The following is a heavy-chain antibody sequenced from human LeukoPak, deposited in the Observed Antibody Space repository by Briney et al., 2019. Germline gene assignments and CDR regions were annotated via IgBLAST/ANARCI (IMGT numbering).Heavy chain of an antibody. J-gene: IGHJ4*02. CDR2: IIPIFGTA. V-gene: IGHV1-69*05. Sequence: SVKVSRKASGGTFSSYAISWVRQAPGQGLEWMGGIIPIFGTANYAQKFQGRVTITTDESTSTAYMELSSLRSEDTAVYYCARGRPHYYDSSGYLGYWGQGTLVTVSS. D-gene: IGHD3-22*01. CDR3: ARGRPHYYDSSGYLGY. CDR1: GGTFSSYA.